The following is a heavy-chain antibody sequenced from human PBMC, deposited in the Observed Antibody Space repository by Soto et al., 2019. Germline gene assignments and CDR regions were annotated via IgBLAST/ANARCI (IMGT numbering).Heavy chain of an antibody. Sequence: EVQLVESGGGLVQPGGSLRLSCAASGFTFSSYWMTWVRQAPGKGLEWVANINQDGSGKYYVDSVKGRFTVSRDDAKNSLYLQMDSLTADDTAVYYCARDRYCSSTTCYTPNDYGGQGTLVTVSS. CDR2: INQDGSGK. V-gene: IGHV3-7*01. J-gene: IGHJ4*02. CDR1: GFTFSSYW. D-gene: IGHD2-2*02. CDR3: ARDRYCSSTTCYTPNDY.